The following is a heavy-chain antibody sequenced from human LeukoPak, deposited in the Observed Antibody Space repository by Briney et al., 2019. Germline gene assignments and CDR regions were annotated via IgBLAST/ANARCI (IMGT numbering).Heavy chain of an antibody. CDR1: GFTFSSYA. D-gene: IGHD2-2*01. V-gene: IGHV3-30-3*01. CDR2: ISYDGSNK. CDR3: ARDRTCSSTSCYRSAFDI. J-gene: IGHJ3*02. Sequence: GGSLRLSCAASGFTFSSYAIHWVRQAPGKGLEWVAVISYDGSNKYYADSVKGRFTISRDNSKNTLYLQMNSLRAEDTAVYYCARDRTCSSTSCYRSAFDIWGQGTMVTVSS.